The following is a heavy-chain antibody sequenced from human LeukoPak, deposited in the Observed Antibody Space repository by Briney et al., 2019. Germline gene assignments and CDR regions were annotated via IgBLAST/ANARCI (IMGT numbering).Heavy chain of an antibody. CDR1: GYTFTAYY. J-gene: IGHJ6*02. D-gene: IGHD1-1*01. CDR2: IIPIFGTA. V-gene: IGHV1-69*13. CDR3: ARGRYGGMDV. Sequence: GASVKVSCKASGYTFTAYYMHWLRQAPGQGLEWMGGIIPIFGTANYAQKFQGRVTITADESTSTAYMELSSLRSEDTAVYYCARGRYGGMDVWGQGTTVTVSS.